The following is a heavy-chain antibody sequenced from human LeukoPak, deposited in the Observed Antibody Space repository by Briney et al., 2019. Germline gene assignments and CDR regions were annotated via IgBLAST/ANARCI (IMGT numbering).Heavy chain of an antibody. CDR1: XFTFRSYW. Sequence: GGSLRLSCAASXFTFRSYWMSWVRQAPXXXXXWVANIKQDGSEKNYVDSVKGRFTISRDNAKNSLWLQMNSLKAEDTAMYYCARDPVASPLVAFDIWGQGTRVTVSS. CDR2: IKQDGSEK. D-gene: IGHD2-21*01. J-gene: IGHJ3*02. CDR3: ARDPVASPLVAFDI. V-gene: IGHV3-7*01.